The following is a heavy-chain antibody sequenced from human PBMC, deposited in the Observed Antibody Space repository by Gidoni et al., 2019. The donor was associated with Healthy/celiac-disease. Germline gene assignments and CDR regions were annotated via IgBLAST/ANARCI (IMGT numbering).Heavy chain of an antibody. Sequence: EVQLVESGGGLVQHGGSLRLSCAASGFTFSSYTMSWVRQAPGKGLEWVSAISGSGGSTYYADSVKGRFTISRDNSKNTLYLQMNSLRAEDTAVYYCAKGASYSSSLSGGYYYYGMDVWGQGTTVTVSS. J-gene: IGHJ6*02. V-gene: IGHV3-23*04. CDR1: GFTFSSYT. CDR2: ISGSGGST. CDR3: AKGASYSSSLSGGYYYYGMDV. D-gene: IGHD6-6*01.